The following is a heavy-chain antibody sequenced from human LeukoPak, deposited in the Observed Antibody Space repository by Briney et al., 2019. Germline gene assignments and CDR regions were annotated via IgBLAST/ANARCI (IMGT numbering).Heavy chain of an antibody. CDR2: IIPIFGTA. D-gene: IGHD3-10*01. CDR1: GYTFTSYA. CDR3: ATRSRWAPRGPFDY. V-gene: IGHV1-69*13. Sequence: SVKVSCKASGYTFTSYAMNWVRQAPGQGLEWMGGIIPIFGTANYAQKFQGRVTITADESTSTAYMELSSLRSEDTAVYYCATRSRWAPRGPFDYWGQGTLVTVSS. J-gene: IGHJ4*02.